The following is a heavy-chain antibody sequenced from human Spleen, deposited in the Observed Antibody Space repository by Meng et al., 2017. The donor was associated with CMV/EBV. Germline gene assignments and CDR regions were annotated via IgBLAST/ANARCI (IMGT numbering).Heavy chain of an antibody. D-gene: IGHD3-22*01. CDR2: ISSSSSYI. J-gene: IGHJ4*02. CDR3: ARGDYSSGYSPLRY. Sequence: EVQLVESGGGLVKPGGSLRLSCAASGFTFSSYSMNWVRQAPGKGLEWVSSISSSSSYIYYADSVKGRFTISRDNAKNSLYLQMNSLRAEDTAVYYCARGDYSSGYSPLRYWGQGTLVTVSS. CDR1: GFTFSSYS. V-gene: IGHV3-21*01.